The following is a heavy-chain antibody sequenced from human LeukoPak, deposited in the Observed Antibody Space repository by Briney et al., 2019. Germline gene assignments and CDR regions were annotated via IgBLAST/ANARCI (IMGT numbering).Heavy chain of an antibody. Sequence: GGSLRLSCAASGFTFSSYAMSWVRQAPGKGLEWVSAISGSGGSTYYADSVKGRFTISRHNSKNTLYLQMNSLRAEDTAVYYCARVSSGGDFGYWGQGTLVTVSS. V-gene: IGHV3-23*01. CDR3: ARVSSGGDFGY. D-gene: IGHD2-15*01. J-gene: IGHJ4*02. CDR2: ISGSGGST. CDR1: GFTFSSYA.